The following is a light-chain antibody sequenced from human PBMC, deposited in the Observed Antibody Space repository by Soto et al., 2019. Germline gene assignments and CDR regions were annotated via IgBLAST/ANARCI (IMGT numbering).Light chain of an antibody. J-gene: IGKJ4*01. V-gene: IGKV3-15*01. CDR3: QQYNNWALT. CDR1: QSVSSN. Sequence: EIVMTQSPATLSVSPGERATLSCRASQSVSSNLAWYQQKPGQAPRLLIYGASTRATGITARFSGSGSGTEFTLTISRLQSEDFAVYYCQQYNNWALTFGGGTKVEIK. CDR2: GAS.